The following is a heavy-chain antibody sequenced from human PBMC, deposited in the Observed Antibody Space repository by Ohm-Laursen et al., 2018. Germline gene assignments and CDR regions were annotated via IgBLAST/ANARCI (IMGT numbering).Heavy chain of an antibody. CDR2: ISSSSTTI. CDR3: ARDGDYYDSSGYYWPSGAFDI. Sequence: GSLRLSCSASGFTFSDYSMTWIRQAPGKGLDWVSYISSSSTTIYYADSVKGRFTISRDNAKNSLYLQMNSLRAEDTAVYYCARDGDYYDSSGYYWPSGAFDIWGQGTMVTVSS. D-gene: IGHD3-22*01. J-gene: IGHJ3*02. CDR1: GFTFSDYS. V-gene: IGHV3-11*04.